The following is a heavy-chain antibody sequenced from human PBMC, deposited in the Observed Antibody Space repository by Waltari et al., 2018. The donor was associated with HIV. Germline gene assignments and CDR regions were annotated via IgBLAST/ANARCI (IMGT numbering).Heavy chain of an antibody. CDR2: ITGSSGTK. V-gene: IGHV3-23*01. Sequence: EVQLLESGGGLVQPGGSLRLSCAASGFTFSSYAMNWVRQAPGKGLEWVSAITGSSGTKYHADTVKGRFTISRDNSKNTLYLQMNSLRAEDTAVYYCASRYDSDAFDIWGQGTMVTVSS. J-gene: IGHJ3*02. CDR3: ASRYDSDAFDI. CDR1: GFTFSSYA. D-gene: IGHD2-2*01.